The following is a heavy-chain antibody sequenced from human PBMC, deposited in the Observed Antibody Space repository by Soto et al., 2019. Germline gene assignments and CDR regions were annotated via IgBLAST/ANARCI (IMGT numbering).Heavy chain of an antibody. CDR3: ARDYRYYDILTGYYVYYYYMDV. J-gene: IGHJ6*03. D-gene: IGHD3-9*01. Sequence: GGSLRLSCAASGFTFSSYGMHWVRQAPGKGLEWVAVIWYDGSNKYYADSVKGRFTISRDNSKNTLYLQMNSLRAEDTAVYYCARDYRYYDILTGYYVYYYYMDVWGKGTTVTVSS. CDR1: GFTFSSYG. V-gene: IGHV3-33*01. CDR2: IWYDGSNK.